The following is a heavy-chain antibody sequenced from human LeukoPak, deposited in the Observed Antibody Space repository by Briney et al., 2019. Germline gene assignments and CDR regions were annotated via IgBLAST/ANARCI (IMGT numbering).Heavy chain of an antibody. CDR2: IKSKTDGGTT. J-gene: IGHJ4*02. D-gene: IGHD6-19*01. V-gene: IGHV3-15*01. CDR1: GFSFSSYE. CDR3: TTVSGWAFDY. Sequence: PGGSLRLSCAASGFSFSSYEINWVRQAPGKGLEWVGRIKSKTDGGTTDYAAPVKGRFTIPRDDSKNTLYLQMNSLKTEDTAVYYCTTVSGWAFDYWGQGTLVTVSS.